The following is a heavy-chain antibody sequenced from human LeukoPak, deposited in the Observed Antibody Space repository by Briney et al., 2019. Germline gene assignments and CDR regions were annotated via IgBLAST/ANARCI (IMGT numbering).Heavy chain of an antibody. CDR1: GGSISGYY. J-gene: IGHJ3*02. CDR2: LYYSGST. CDR3: ARRNDFDI. Sequence: PSETLSLTCAVSGGSISGYYWSWIRQPPGRGLEWIGYLYYSGSTNYNPSLKSRVTISVDTSKNQFSLKLSSVTAADTAVYYCARRNDFDIWGQGTMVTVSS. V-gene: IGHV4-59*08.